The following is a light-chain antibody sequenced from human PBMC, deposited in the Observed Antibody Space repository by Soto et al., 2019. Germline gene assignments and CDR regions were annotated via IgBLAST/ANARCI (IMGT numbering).Light chain of an antibody. CDR2: EVS. Sequence: QSVLTQPASVSGSPGQSITISCTGSNRDVGGYDYVSWYQLHPGKAPQLMIFEVSNRPSGVSYRFSGSKSGNTASLTISGLQVEDEADYFCSSYSISTAYLFGTGTKVTVL. J-gene: IGLJ1*01. CDR3: SSYSISTAYL. CDR1: NRDVGGYDY. V-gene: IGLV2-14*01.